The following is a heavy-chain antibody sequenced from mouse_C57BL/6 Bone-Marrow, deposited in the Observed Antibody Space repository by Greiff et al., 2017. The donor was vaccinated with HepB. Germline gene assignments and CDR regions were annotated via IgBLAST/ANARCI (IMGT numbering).Heavy chain of an antibody. CDR3: ARPNDGYFFDY. Sequence: EVKLVESGGDLVKPGGSLKLSCAASGFTFSSYGMSWVRQTPDKRLEWVATISSGGSYTYYPDSVKGRFTIPRDNTKNTLYLQKSSLKSEDTAVYYCARPNDGYFFDYWGQGTTLTVSS. CDR2: ISSGGSYT. CDR1: GFTFSSYG. D-gene: IGHD2-3*01. J-gene: IGHJ2*01. V-gene: IGHV5-6*01.